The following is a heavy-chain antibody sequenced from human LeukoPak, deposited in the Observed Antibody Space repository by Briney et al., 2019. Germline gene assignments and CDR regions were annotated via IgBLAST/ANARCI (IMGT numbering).Heavy chain of an antibody. D-gene: IGHD1-26*01. CDR1: GVTFSSYA. CDR2: ISYDGSNK. CDR3: ARGTGSYYFLVYYYYYMDV. Sequence: PGGSLRLSCAASGVTFSSYATHWVRQAPGKGLEWVAVISYDGSNKYYADSVKGRFTISRDNAKNSLYLQMNSLRAEDTAVYYCARGTGSYYFLVYYYYYMDVWGKGTTVTVSS. V-gene: IGHV3-30*04. J-gene: IGHJ6*03.